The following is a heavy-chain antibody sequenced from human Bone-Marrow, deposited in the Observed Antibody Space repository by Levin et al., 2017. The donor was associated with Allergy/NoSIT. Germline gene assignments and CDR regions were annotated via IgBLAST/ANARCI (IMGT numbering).Heavy chain of an antibody. Sequence: SETLSLTCTVSGGSISSYYWSWIRQPPGKGLEWIGYIYYSGSTNYNPSLKSRVTISVDTSKNQFSLKLSSGTAAETAMYYCARARVATTQYYYDSSGYYGNWFDPWGQGTLVTVSS. CDR3: ARARVATTQYYYDSSGYYGNWFDP. J-gene: IGHJ5*02. V-gene: IGHV4-59*08. CDR2: IYYSGST. CDR1: GGSISSYY. D-gene: IGHD3-22*01.